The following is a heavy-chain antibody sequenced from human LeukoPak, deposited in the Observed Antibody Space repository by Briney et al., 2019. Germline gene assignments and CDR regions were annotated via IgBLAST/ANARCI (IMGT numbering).Heavy chain of an antibody. J-gene: IGHJ6*02. CDR2: ISAYNGNT. CDR1: GYTFTSYG. CDR3: ARDGPGDYVADYYYGMDA. D-gene: IGHD4-17*01. Sequence: ASVKVSCKASGYTFTSYGISWGRQAPGQGLGGMGWISAYNGNTNYAQKLQGRVTMTTDTSTSTAYMELRSLRPDDTAVYYCARDGPGDYVADYYYGMDAWGQGTTVTVSS. V-gene: IGHV1-18*01.